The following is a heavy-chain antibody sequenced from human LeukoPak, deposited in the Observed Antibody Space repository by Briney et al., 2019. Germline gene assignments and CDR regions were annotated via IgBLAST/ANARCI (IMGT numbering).Heavy chain of an antibody. J-gene: IGHJ5*02. V-gene: IGHV4-59*01. CDR3: AREITYYDFWSGYPGWFDP. Sequence: SETLSLTCTVSGGSISSYYWSWIRQPPGKGLEWIGYIYYSGSTNYNPSRKSRVTISVDTSKNQFSLKLRSVTAADTAVYYCAREITYYDFWSGYPGWFDPWGQGTLVTVSS. CDR2: IYYSGST. CDR1: GGSISSYY. D-gene: IGHD3-3*01.